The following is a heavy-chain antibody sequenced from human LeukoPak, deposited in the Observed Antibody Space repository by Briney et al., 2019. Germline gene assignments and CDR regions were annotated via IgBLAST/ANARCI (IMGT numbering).Heavy chain of an antibody. CDR3: ARMGPPLRGVRYYYYMDV. CDR2: IYYSGST. V-gene: IGHV4-59*01. J-gene: IGHJ6*03. CDR1: GGSISSYY. Sequence: PSETLSLTCNVSGGSISSYYWSWIRQPLGKGLEWIGYIYYSGSTNYNPPLKSRVTISVDTSKNQFSLKLTSVTAADTAVYYCARMGPPLRGVRYYYYMDVWGKGTTVTVSS. D-gene: IGHD3-10*01.